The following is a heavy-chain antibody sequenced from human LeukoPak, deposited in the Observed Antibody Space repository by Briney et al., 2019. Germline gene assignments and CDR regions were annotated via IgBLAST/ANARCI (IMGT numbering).Heavy chain of an antibody. Sequence: PSETLSLTCSVSGGSFSNYYWGWIRQPPGKGLEWIGYIYHSGNTNYNPSLKSRVTILVDTSKNQFSLNLSSVTAAATAVYFCARGPTRYYFNYGGQGTPVTVSS. CDR1: GGSFSNYY. CDR2: IYHSGNT. V-gene: IGHV4-59*01. J-gene: IGHJ4*02. CDR3: ARGPTRYYFNY.